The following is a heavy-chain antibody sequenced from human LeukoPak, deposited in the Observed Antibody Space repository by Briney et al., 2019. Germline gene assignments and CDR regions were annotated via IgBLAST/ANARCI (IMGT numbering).Heavy chain of an antibody. CDR2: IRSKIYGGTT. Sequence: GGSLRLSCTASGFTFDNYAMNWFRQAPGKGLEWVGFIRSKIYGGTTEYAASVKGRFTISRDDSKSIAYLQMTSLKSEDTAVYYCVRYSGDADYWGQGTLVTVSS. CDR3: VRYSGDADY. D-gene: IGHD5-12*01. V-gene: IGHV3-49*03. J-gene: IGHJ4*02. CDR1: GFTFDNYA.